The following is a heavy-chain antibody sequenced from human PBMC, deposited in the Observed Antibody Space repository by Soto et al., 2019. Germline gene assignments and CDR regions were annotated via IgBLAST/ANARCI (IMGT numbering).Heavy chain of an antibody. D-gene: IGHD1-26*01. J-gene: IGHJ4*02. V-gene: IGHV4-59*01. Sequence: SQTLSLTCTVSGGSISSYYWSCIRQPPGKELESIGYIYYNGSTSYNPSLKSRVTISVDTSKNQFSLKMNSVTAADTAVYYWARGASDSGSPRTYWGQGNLGTVSS. CDR2: IYYNGST. CDR3: ARGASDSGSPRTY. CDR1: GGSISSYY.